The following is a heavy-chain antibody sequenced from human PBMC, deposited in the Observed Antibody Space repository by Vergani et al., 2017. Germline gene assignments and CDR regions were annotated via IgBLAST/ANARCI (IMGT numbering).Heavy chain of an antibody. V-gene: IGHV3-30-3*01. Sequence: QVQLVESGGGVVQPGRSLRLSCAASGFTFSSYAMHWVRQAPGKGLEWVAVISYDGSNKYYADSVKGRFTISRDNSKNTLYLQMNSLRAEETAVYYCARDPRGDRGGSSWYFDYWGQGTLVTVSS. CDR2: ISYDGSNK. CDR3: ARDPRGDRGGSSWYFDY. CDR1: GFTFSSYA. D-gene: IGHD6-13*01. J-gene: IGHJ4*02.